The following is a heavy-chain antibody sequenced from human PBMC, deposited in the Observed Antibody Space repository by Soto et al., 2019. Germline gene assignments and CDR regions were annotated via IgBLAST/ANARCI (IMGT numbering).Heavy chain of an antibody. D-gene: IGHD3-9*01. CDR3: ASRPYLLTGHADD. CDR2: IYHTGTT. V-gene: IGHV4-59*08. Sequence: QVQLQESGPGLVKPSETLSLTCNVSGGSMSDRYWTWIRQAPGKGLEWIGYIYHTGTTNYNPSLKSLVAISPATSKNQVSLILSSVTAADTAVYFCASRPYLLTGHADDWGQGTRVTVSS. CDR1: GGSMSDRY. J-gene: IGHJ4*02.